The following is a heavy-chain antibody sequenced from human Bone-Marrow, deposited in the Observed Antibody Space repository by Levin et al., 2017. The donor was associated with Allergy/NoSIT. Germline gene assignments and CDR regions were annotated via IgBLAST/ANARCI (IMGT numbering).Heavy chain of an antibody. CDR2: ISSSSSTI. V-gene: IGHV3-48*01. J-gene: IGHJ4*02. CDR1: GFTFSSYS. Sequence: GESLKISCAASGFTFSSYSMNWVRQAPGKGLEWVSYISSSSSTIYYADSVKGRFTISRDNAKNSLYLQMNSLRAEDTAVYYCARDGRITMVRGVPTPSDYWGQGTLVTVSS. CDR3: ARDGRITMVRGVPTPSDY. D-gene: IGHD3-10*01.